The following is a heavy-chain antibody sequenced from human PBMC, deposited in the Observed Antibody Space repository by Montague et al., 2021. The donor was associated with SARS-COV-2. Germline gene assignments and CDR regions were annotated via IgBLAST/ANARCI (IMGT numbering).Heavy chain of an antibody. CDR1: GGSISSSNW. J-gene: IGHJ4*02. Sequence: SETLSLTCAVSGGSISSSNWWSWVRQPPGKGLEWIGEIYHSGSTXYNPSLKSRATISVDKSKNQFSLKLSSVTAADTAVYYCARDATMVSHSYFDYWGQGTLVTVSS. CDR3: ARDATMVSHSYFDY. V-gene: IGHV4-4*02. CDR2: IYHSGST. D-gene: IGHD4/OR15-4a*01.